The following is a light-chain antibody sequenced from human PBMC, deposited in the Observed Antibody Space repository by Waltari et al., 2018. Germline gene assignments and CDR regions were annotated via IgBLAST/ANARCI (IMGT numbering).Light chain of an antibody. J-gene: IGKJ2*03. CDR1: QSVSNY. Sequence: VILTQSPATLSLSPGERATLSCRATQSVSNYLAWYQQKPGQAPRLLIYGASSRATGIPDRFSGSGSGTEFTLTISSLEPEDFAVYYCQKYSSSPHSFGQGTKVEIK. V-gene: IGKV3-20*01. CDR3: QKYSSSPHS. CDR2: GAS.